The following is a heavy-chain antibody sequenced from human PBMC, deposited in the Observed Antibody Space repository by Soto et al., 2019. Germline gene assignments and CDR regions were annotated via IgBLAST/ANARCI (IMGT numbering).Heavy chain of an antibody. CDR3: AHSPHPAIVEATFDS. D-gene: IGHD1-26*01. CDR2: IIPFLGIT. V-gene: IGHV1-69*02. Sequence: QVQLVQSGAEVKKPGSSVKASCKPSGGTFGTYNINGGRQAPGQGLEWRGRIIPFLGITNYAQNFQGRVTITADKSTSTAYMELSSLRSEDTAIYYCAHSPHPAIVEATFDSWGQGTLVTVSS. J-gene: IGHJ4*02. CDR1: GGTFGTYN.